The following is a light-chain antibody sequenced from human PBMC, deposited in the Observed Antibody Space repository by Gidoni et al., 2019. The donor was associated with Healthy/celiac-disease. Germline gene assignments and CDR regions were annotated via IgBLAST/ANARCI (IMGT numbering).Light chain of an antibody. CDR3: QQYNSYPWT. CDR1: QSISSW. V-gene: IGKV1-5*03. J-gene: IGKJ1*01. CDR2: KAS. Sequence: DIQMTQSPSTLSAAVGDRVTIPCRASQSISSWLAWYQQKPGKAPKLLNYKASSLESGVPSRFSGSGSGTEFTLTISSLQPDDFATYYCQQYNSYPWTFGQGTKVEIK.